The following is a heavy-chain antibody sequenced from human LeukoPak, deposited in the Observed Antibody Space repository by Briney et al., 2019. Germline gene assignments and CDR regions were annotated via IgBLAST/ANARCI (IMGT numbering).Heavy chain of an antibody. D-gene: IGHD3-10*01. V-gene: IGHV3-30*02. Sequence: GGSLRLSCAASGFTFSSYGMSWVRQAPGKGLEWVAFIRYDGSNKNYADSVKGRFTISRDNSKNTLYLQMNSLRAEDTAVYYCAKGIMVRGVNHYFDYWGQGTLVTVSS. CDR3: AKGIMVRGVNHYFDY. CDR2: IRYDGSNK. CDR1: GFTFSSYG. J-gene: IGHJ4*02.